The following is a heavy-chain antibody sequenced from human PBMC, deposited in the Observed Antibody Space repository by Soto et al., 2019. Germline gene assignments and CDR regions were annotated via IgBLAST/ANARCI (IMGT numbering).Heavy chain of an antibody. CDR2: ISYTGST. CDR1: CDSIRSYY. Sequence: PSETLSLTCTVSCDSIRSYYWSWIRQPPGKGLEWIGYISYTGSTHYNPSLKSRVTISADTSKNQFSLKLSSVTTADTALYYCAREGVAVPYYYYGMDVWGQGSTVTGSS. V-gene: IGHV4-59*01. D-gene: IGHD2-15*01. CDR3: AREGVAVPYYYYGMDV. J-gene: IGHJ6*02.